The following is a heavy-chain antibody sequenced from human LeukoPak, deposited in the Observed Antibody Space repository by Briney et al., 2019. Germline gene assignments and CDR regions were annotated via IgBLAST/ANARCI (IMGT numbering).Heavy chain of an antibody. CDR2: INWDGGDT. J-gene: IGHJ3*02. Sequence: GGSLRLSCAASGFTFEDYAMHWVRQAPGKGLEWVSLINWDGGDTYYADSVKGRFTISRDNSKNSLYLQMNSLRAEDTALYYCAKDAPAYCSTTSCFGPGDAFDIWGQGTMVSVSS. CDR3: AKDAPAYCSTTSCFGPGDAFDI. V-gene: IGHV3-43D*04. D-gene: IGHD2-2*01. CDR1: GFTFEDYA.